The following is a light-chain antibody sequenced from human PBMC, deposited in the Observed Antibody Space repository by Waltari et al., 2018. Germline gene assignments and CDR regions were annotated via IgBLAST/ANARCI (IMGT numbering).Light chain of an antibody. CDR1: SSNIEYNT. Sequence: QPGLTQPPSTSGTPGQRVTISCSGSSSNIEYNTVNWYQQLSGATPKLLIYSNNQRPSGVPDRFSGSKSGTSASLAIIGLQSEDEADYYCAVWDDSLNGVLFGGGTKLTVL. CDR2: SNN. J-gene: IGLJ2*01. V-gene: IGLV1-44*01. CDR3: AVWDDSLNGVL.